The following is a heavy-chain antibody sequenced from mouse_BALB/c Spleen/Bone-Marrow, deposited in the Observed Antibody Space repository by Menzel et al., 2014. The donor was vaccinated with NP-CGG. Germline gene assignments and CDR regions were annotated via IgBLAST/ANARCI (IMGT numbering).Heavy chain of an antibody. V-gene: IGHV1-4*01. Sequence: VKLQESGAELARPGASVKMSCKASGYTFTRYWIHWVKPGPGQGLEWIGYINPSTGYTEYNQKFKDKATLTADKSSSTAYMQLSSPTSEDSAVYYCARGDYYGKGGAMDYWGQGTPVTVSS. CDR1: GYTFTRYW. J-gene: IGHJ4*01. CDR3: ARGDYYGKGGAMDY. CDR2: INPSTGYT. D-gene: IGHD1-1*01.